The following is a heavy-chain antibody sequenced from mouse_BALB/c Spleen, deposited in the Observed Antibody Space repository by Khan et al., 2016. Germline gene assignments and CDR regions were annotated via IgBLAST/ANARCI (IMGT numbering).Heavy chain of an antibody. CDR2: INPYKDGT. CDR1: GYTFTSYV. J-gene: IGHJ4*01. V-gene: IGHV1S136*01. Sequence: VQLQQPGPELVKPGASVKMSCKASGYTFTSYVMHWVKQKPGQGLEWIGYINPYKDGTKYNEKFKGKAKRTSDKSSSTAYMELSSRTSDDSAGYCRTSCVYALDYRRQGTSLTVSS. CDR3: TSCVYALDY.